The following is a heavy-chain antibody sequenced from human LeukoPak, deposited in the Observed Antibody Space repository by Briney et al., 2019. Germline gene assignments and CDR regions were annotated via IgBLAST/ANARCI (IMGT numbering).Heavy chain of an antibody. Sequence: PGGSLRLSCADSGFTFCNAWMTCVRQAPGKGLEWVSYISSGSEDTLYADSVKGRFTISRDNAKNSLYLQMNSLTAEDTAVYYCVGPPCLRGVYCSRNLWGRGTLVTVDS. V-gene: IGHV3-11*03. CDR1: GFTFCNAW. CDR3: VGPPCLRGVYCSRNL. J-gene: IGHJ4*02. D-gene: IGHD2-15*01. CDR2: ISSGSEDT.